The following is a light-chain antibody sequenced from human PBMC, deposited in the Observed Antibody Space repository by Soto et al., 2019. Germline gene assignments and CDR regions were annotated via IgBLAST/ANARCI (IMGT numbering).Light chain of an antibody. J-gene: IGKJ2*01. Sequence: DVVLTQSPLSLPVTLGQPASITCRSSQSLVQSSGNTYLHWFQQRPGQSPRRVIYKVSTRDSGVTDTFSGSESGSDFTLKISRVEAEDLGIYYCMEGANWPKTFGQGTKLEI. V-gene: IGKV2-30*02. CDR3: MEGANWPKT. CDR2: KVS. CDR1: QSLVQSSGNTY.